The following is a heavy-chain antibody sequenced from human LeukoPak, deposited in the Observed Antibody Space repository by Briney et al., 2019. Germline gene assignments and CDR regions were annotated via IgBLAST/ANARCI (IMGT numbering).Heavy chain of an antibody. CDR1: GFTFSSYW. CDR2: IKQDGSEK. V-gene: IGHV3-7*01. Sequence: GGSLRLSCAASGFTFSSYWMSWVRQAPGKGLEWVANIKQDGSEKYYVDSVKGRFTISRDNAKNSLYLQMNSLRAEDTAVYYCVRDGDIVATIGLVSSSWTSDKFDYWGQGTLVTVSS. J-gene: IGHJ4*02. CDR3: VRDGDIVATIGLVSSSWTSDKFDY. D-gene: IGHD5-12*01.